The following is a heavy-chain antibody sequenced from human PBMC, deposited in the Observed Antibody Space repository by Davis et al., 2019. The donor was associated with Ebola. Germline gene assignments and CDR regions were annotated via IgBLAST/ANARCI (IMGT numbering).Heavy chain of an antibody. CDR1: GGTFSSYA. CDR3: GAAAGFSYYYYYYMDV. Sequence: SVKVSCKASGGTFSSYAISWVRQAPGKGLEWMGGIIPILGIANYAQKFQGRVTITADKSTSTAYMELSSLRSEDTAVYYCGAAAGFSYYYYYYMDVWGKGTTVTVSS. V-gene: IGHV1-69*10. CDR2: IIPILGIA. D-gene: IGHD6-13*01. J-gene: IGHJ6*03.